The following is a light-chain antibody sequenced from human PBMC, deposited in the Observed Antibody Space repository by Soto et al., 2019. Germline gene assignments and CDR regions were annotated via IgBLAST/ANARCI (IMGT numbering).Light chain of an antibody. V-gene: IGLV2-14*01. J-gene: IGLJ1*01. CDR2: DVN. Sequence: QSALTQPASVSGSPGQSITISCTGTSSDVGGYNYVSWYQQHPGKAPKLMIYDVNNRPSGVSNRCSGSKSGNTASLTISGPQAEDEADYYCSSYRSSSTIYVFGTGTKLTVL. CDR1: SSDVGGYNY. CDR3: SSYRSSSTIYV.